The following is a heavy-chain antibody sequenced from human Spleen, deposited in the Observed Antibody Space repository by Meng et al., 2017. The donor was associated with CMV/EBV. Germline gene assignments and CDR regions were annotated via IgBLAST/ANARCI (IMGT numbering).Heavy chain of an antibody. Sequence: SETLSLTCTVSGGSISSSNSYWGWIRQPPGKGLQWIGSINYSGVTRYNPSIKSRVTISVDTSKNQFSLKLSSVTAADTAVYYCARGRVVPAAILSGAFDIWGQGTMVTVSS. CDR1: GGSISSSNSY. V-gene: IGHV4-39*07. CDR2: INYSGVT. J-gene: IGHJ3*02. D-gene: IGHD2-2*02. CDR3: ARGRVVPAAILSGAFDI.